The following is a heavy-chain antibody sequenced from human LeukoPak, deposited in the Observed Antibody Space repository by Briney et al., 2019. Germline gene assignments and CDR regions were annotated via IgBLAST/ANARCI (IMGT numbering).Heavy chain of an antibody. J-gene: IGHJ4*02. V-gene: IGHV4-61*01. CDR1: GGSISRSSYY. Sequence: SETLSLTCTVSGGSISRSSYYWSWIRQPPGKGLEWIGYIYYSGSTNYNPSLKSRVTISVDTSKNQFSLKLSSVTAADTAVYYCARSKGGGSYPVPSYYDYWGQGTLVTVSS. D-gene: IGHD1-26*01. CDR3: ARSKGGGSYPVPSYYDY. CDR2: IYYSGST.